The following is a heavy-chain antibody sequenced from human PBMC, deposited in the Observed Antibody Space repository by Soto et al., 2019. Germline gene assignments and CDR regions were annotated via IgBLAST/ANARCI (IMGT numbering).Heavy chain of an antibody. CDR2: IIPIFGTA. Sequence: VQLVQSGAEVKKPGSSVKVSCKASGGTFSSYAISWIRQAPGQGLEWMGGIIPIFGTANYAQKFQGRVTITADESTRTAYMELSSLRSEDTAVYYCARGGIDWGPGFSHFDYWGQGTLVTVSS. D-gene: IGHD3-9*01. V-gene: IGHV1-69*12. CDR3: ARGGIDWGPGFSHFDY. J-gene: IGHJ4*02. CDR1: GGTFSSYA.